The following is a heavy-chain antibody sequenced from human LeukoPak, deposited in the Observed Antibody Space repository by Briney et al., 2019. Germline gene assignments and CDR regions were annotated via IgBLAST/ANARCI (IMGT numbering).Heavy chain of an antibody. J-gene: IGHJ6*03. D-gene: IGHD3-3*01. Sequence: ASVKVSCKASGYTFTGYYMHWVRQAPGQGLEWMGWINPNSGGTNYAQKFQGRVTMTRDTSITTAYMALSRLRSDDTAVYYCARGRVANYDFWSGYYYMDVWGKGTTVTVSS. CDR1: GYTFTGYY. CDR3: ARGRVANYDFWSGYYYMDV. V-gene: IGHV1-2*02. CDR2: INPNSGGT.